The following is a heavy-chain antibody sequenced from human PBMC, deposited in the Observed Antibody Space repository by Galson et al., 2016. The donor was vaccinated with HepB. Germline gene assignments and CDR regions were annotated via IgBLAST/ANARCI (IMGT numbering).Heavy chain of an antibody. CDR2: IYYSGST. CDR3: TRAAYCSSVTCYLDS. V-gene: IGHV4-31*03. CDR1: GDSVSNGDYY. D-gene: IGHD2-2*01. J-gene: IGHJ5*01. Sequence: TLSLTCTVSGDSVSNGDYYWGRVRQHPEKGLEWIGYIYYSGSTYYNPSLRSRVIISVDTSNNQLSLKLTSVTAADTAVYYCTRAAYCSSVTCYLDSWGQGTLVTVSS.